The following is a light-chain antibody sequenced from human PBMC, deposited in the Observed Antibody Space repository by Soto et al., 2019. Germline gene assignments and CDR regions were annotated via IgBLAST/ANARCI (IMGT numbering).Light chain of an antibody. CDR1: QSILYSSNNKNY. CDR2: WAS. V-gene: IGKV4-1*01. Sequence: DIVMTQSPDSLAVSLGERATINCKSSQSILYSSNNKNYLAWYQQKPGQPPKLLIYWASTRESGVPDRFSGSGSGTDFAVTISSLQAGDVAVYFCQQYYDAPQTFGQGNKVEIK. CDR3: QQYYDAPQT. J-gene: IGKJ1*01.